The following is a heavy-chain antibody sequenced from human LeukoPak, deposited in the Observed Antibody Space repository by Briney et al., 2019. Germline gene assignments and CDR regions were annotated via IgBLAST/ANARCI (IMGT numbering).Heavy chain of an antibody. V-gene: IGHV4-59*08. CDR2: IYYGGST. J-gene: IGHJ5*02. Sequence: PSETLSLTCTVSGGSISSYYWSWIRQPPGKGLEWIGYIYYGGSTNYNPSLKSRVTISVDTSKNQFSLKLSSVTAADTAVYYCARRGGSSGWNNWFDPWGQGTLVTVSS. CDR1: GGSISSYY. CDR3: ARRGGSSGWNNWFDP. D-gene: IGHD6-19*01.